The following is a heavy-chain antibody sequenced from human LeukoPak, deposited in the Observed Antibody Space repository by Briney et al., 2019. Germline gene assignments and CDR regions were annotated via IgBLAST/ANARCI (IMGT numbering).Heavy chain of an antibody. V-gene: IGHV4-34*01. D-gene: IGHD5-24*01. CDR1: GGSFSGYY. J-gene: IGHJ4*02. Sequence: SEPLSLTCAVYGGSFSGYYWSWIRQPPGKGLEWIGEINHSGSTDYDPSLKSRVTISVDMSKNQFSLKLSSVTAADTAVYYCARGGYWRWLQSALDYWGQGTLVTVSS. CDR3: ARGGYWRWLQSALDY. CDR2: INHSGST.